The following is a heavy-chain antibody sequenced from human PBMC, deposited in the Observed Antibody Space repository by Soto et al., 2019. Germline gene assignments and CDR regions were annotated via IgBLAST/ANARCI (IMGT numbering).Heavy chain of an antibody. CDR2: IKRKTDGGTT. V-gene: IGHV3-15*07. CDR1: CFTFSNAW. D-gene: IGHD3-22*01. J-gene: IGHJ4*02. Sequence: PGGSLRLSCAASCFTFSNAWMNWVRQAPGKGLEWVGRIKRKTDGGTTDYAAPVKGRFTISRDDSKNTLYLQMNSLKTEDTAVYYCTTVFYDSSGNPDYWGQGTQVTVSS. CDR3: TTVFYDSSGNPDY.